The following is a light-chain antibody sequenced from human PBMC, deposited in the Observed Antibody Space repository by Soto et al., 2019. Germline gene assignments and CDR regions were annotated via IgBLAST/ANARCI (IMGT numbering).Light chain of an antibody. J-gene: IGKJ3*01. CDR1: QGISNY. CDR3: HKYFSAPFT. Sequence: DIQMTQSPSSLSASVGDRVTITCRASQGISNYLAWYQQKPGKVPELLIYGASSLQSGVPSRFSGGGSGTDFTLNISSLQPEDVATYYCHKYFSAPFTFGPGTKVDIK. V-gene: IGKV1-27*01. CDR2: GAS.